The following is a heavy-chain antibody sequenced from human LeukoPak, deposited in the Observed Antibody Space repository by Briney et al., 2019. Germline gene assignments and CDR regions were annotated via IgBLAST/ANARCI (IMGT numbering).Heavy chain of an antibody. J-gene: IGHJ4*02. CDR1: GGTFSRYA. V-gene: IGHV1-69*01. CDR3: ATYCSSANCYIWGYYFYY. D-gene: IGHD2-2*01. CDR2: IIRISGTT. Sequence: SVKVSCKASGGTFSRYAISWVRQAPGQGLEWMGGIIRISGTTNYAQKFQGRVTITADESTSTAYMELSSLRSEDTAMYYCATYCSSANCYIWGYYFYYWGQGTLVTVSS.